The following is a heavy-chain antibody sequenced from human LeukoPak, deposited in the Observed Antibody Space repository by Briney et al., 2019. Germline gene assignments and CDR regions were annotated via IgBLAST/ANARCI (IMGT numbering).Heavy chain of an antibody. CDR2: IKGDGSET. CDR1: GFRFSGYW. J-gene: IGHJ4*02. Sequence: QPGGSLRLSCAASGFRFSGYWMTWVRQAPGKGLEWVANIKGDGSETSYVDSVKGRFTISRDNAKNSLYLQMNSLRAEDTAMYYCARGRYSGTTYYFDYWGQGTLVTVSS. CDR3: ARGRYSGTTYYFDY. D-gene: IGHD5-12*01. V-gene: IGHV3-7*03.